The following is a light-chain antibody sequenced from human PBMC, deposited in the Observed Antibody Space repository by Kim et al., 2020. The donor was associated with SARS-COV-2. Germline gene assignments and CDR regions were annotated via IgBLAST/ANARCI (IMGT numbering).Light chain of an antibody. V-gene: IGKV3-11*01. CDR2: DAS. CDR1: QSVSTY. Sequence: EIVLTQSPATLSVSPGDRATLSCKASQSVSTYLAWYQQKPGQAPRLLIYDASTRATGIPARFSGSGSGTEFTLTISSLEPEDVAIYYCHWRDPCPAAYTCGRATKREI. J-gene: IGKJ2*01. CDR3: HWRDPCPAAYT.